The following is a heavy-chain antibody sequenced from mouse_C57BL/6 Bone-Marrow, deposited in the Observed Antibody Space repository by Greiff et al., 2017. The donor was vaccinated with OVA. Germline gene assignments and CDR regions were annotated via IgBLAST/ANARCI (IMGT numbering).Heavy chain of an antibody. D-gene: IGHD2-10*02. CDR3: ARHGSIYYAMDY. Sequence: EVHLVESGGGLVQPGGSLKLSCAASGFTFSDYYMYWVRQTPEKRLEWVAYISNGGGSTYYPDTVQGRFTLSRDNAKNTLYLQMSRLKSEYTAMYYCARHGSIYYAMDYWGQGTSVTVSS. J-gene: IGHJ4*01. CDR1: GFTFSDYY. CDR2: ISNGGGST. V-gene: IGHV5-12*01.